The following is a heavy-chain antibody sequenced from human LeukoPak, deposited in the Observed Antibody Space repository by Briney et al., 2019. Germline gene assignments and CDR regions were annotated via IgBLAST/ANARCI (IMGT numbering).Heavy chain of an antibody. D-gene: IGHD2-8*01. Sequence: PSETLSLTCTVSGGSISSTFYYWGWIRQPPGKGLEWIGSINYSGSAYYNPSLKSRVTISVDTSKNQFSLKLSSVTAADTAVYYCARRRFVRGPDVVNPFDYWGQGTLVTVSS. J-gene: IGHJ4*02. CDR2: INYSGSA. CDR1: GGSISSTFYY. V-gene: IGHV4-39*01. CDR3: ARRRFVRGPDVVNPFDY.